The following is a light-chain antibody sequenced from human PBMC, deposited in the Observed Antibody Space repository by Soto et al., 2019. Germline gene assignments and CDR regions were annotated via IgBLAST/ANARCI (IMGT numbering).Light chain of an antibody. CDR3: QQYGVSPYT. CDR2: GAS. Sequence: EIVLTQSPGTLSLSPGERATLSCRASQSVRSNYLAWYQQKPGQAPRLLIYGASSRATGIPVRCSGTGSGTDFTLTIRRLEREDFAVYYCQQYGVSPYTFGQGTKLEIK. V-gene: IGKV3-20*01. J-gene: IGKJ2*01. CDR1: QSVRSNY.